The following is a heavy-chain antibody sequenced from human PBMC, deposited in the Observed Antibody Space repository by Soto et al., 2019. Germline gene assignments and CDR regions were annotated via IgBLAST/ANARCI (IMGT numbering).Heavy chain of an antibody. CDR2: IYYSGST. V-gene: IGHV4-30-4*01. J-gene: IGHJ4*02. D-gene: IGHD5-12*01. CDR3: ARDLLGLRVYDY. CDR1: GGSISSGDYY. Sequence: SETLSLTCTVSGGSISSGDYYWSWLRQPPGKGLEWIGYIYYSGSTYYNPSLKSRVTISVDTSKNQFSLKLSSVTAADTAVYYCARDLLGLRVYDYWGQGTLVTVSS.